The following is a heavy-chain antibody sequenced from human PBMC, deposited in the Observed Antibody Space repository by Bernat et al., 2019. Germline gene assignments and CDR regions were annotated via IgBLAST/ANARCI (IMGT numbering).Heavy chain of an antibody. Sequence: QVQLVQSRAEVKKPGASVKVSCKASGYTFTSYGISWVRQAPGQGLEWMGWISAYNGNTNYAQKLQGRVTMTTDTSTSTAYMELRSLRSDDTAVYYCARGSVRFCSGGDCYPYYYYGMDVWGQGTTVTVSS. CDR1: GYTFTSYG. V-gene: IGHV1-18*01. J-gene: IGHJ6*02. CDR2: ISAYNGNT. CDR3: ARGSVRFCSGGDCYPYYYYGMDV. D-gene: IGHD2-15*01.